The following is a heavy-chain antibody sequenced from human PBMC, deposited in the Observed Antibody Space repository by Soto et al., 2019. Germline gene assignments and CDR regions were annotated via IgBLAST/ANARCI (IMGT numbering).Heavy chain of an antibody. J-gene: IGHJ4*02. V-gene: IGHV4-59*12. Sequence: SETLSLTCTVSGGSISSYYWSWIRQPPGKGLEWIGYIYYSGSTNYNPSLKSRVTISVDRSKNQFSLKLSSVTAADTAVYYCARGNTVKREYYFDYWGQGTLVTVSS. D-gene: IGHD4-4*01. CDR3: ARGNTVKREYYFDY. CDR1: GGSISSYY. CDR2: IYYSGST.